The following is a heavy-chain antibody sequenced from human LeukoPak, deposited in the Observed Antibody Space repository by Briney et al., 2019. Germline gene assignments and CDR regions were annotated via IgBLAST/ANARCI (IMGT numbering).Heavy chain of an antibody. D-gene: IGHD5-12*01. CDR2: IYYSGST. CDR3: ARDGYQKGAFDI. V-gene: IGHV4-59*01. J-gene: IGHJ3*02. CDR1: GGSISSYY. Sequence: SETLSLTCTVSGGSISSYYWSWIRQPPGKGLEWIGYIYYSGSTNYNPSLKSRVTISVDTSKNQFSLKLSSVTAADTAVYYCARDGYQKGAFDIWGQGTMVTVSS.